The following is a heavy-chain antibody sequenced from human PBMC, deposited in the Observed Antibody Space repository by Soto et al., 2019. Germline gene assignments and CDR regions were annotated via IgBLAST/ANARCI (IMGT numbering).Heavy chain of an antibody. D-gene: IGHD3-3*01. CDR1: GFAYSNYA. Sequence: GRSLRLSCAASGFAYSNYAMNWVRQAPEKGLEWVAYISASSSSIYYADSVKGRFTISRDNAKNSLYLQMNSLRDEDTAVYYCTRYFTWSEVYWGQGVQVTVS. CDR3: TRYFTWSEVY. J-gene: IGHJ4*02. CDR2: ISASSSSI. V-gene: IGHV3-48*02.